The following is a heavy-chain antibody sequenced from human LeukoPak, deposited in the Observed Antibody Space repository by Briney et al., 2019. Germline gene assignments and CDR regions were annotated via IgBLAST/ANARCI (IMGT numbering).Heavy chain of an antibody. CDR1: GYTFTGYN. Sequence: WASVKVPCKASGYTFTGYNIHWVRQAPGQGLEWMGWMNPNSGGANYAQKFQGRVTMTRDTSISTAYMELSGVRSDDSAVYYCTRDRLGESGWFDPWGQGTLVTVSS. CDR3: TRDRLGESGWFDP. CDR2: MNPNSGGA. V-gene: IGHV1-2*02. D-gene: IGHD3-16*01. J-gene: IGHJ5*02.